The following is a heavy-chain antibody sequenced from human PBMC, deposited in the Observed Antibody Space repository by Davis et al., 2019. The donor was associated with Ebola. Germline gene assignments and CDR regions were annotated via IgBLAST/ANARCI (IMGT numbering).Heavy chain of an antibody. D-gene: IGHD1-1*01. Sequence: PGGSLRLSCAASGFTFDDYAMHWVRQAPGKGLEWVSGISWNSGSIGYADSVKGRFTISRDNAKNSLYLQMNSLRAEDTAVYYCAKYKSWGQGTLVTVSS. V-gene: IGHV3-9*01. CDR3: AKYKS. J-gene: IGHJ5*02. CDR1: GFTFDDYA. CDR2: ISWNSGSI.